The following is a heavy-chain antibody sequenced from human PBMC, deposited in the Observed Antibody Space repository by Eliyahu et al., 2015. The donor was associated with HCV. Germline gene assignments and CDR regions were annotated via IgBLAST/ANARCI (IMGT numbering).Heavy chain of an antibody. D-gene: IGHD3-10*01. J-gene: IGHJ1*01. Sequence: EVQLLESGGGLVQPGGSLRLXCAASGFTFSXYAMXWVRQAPGKGLEWVSAISGSGGSTYYADSVKGRFTISRDNSKNTLYLQMNSLRAEDTAVYYCAKGHLLWFGELAGSGYFQHWGQGTLVTVSS. CDR3: AKGHLLWFGELAGSGYFQH. V-gene: IGHV3-23*01. CDR2: ISGSGGST. CDR1: GFTFSXYA.